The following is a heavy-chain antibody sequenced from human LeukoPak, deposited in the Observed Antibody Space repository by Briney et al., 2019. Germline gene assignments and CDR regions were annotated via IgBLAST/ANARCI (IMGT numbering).Heavy chain of an antibody. Sequence: PGGSLRLSCAASGFTVSSNYMSWVRQAPGKGLEWVAFIRYDGSNKYYTDSVKGRFTISRDNSKNTLYLQMNSLRAEDTAVYYCARDKSGGYYYWFDPWGQGTLVTVSS. D-gene: IGHD3-22*01. CDR1: GFTVSSNY. CDR3: ARDKSGGYYYWFDP. V-gene: IGHV3-30*02. J-gene: IGHJ5*02. CDR2: IRYDGSNK.